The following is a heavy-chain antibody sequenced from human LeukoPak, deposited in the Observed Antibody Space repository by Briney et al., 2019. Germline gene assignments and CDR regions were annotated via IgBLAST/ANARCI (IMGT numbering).Heavy chain of an antibody. J-gene: IGHJ4*02. CDR1: GYTFTSYG. V-gene: IGHV1-18*01. Sequence: ASVKVSCKASGYTFTSYGISWVRQAPGQGLEWMGWISAYNGNTNYAQKLQGRVTMTTHTSTTTAYMDLRRMRSDAPAVYYCAREGPSGTYSRCFDYWGQGTLVTVSS. D-gene: IGHD1-26*01. CDR2: ISAYNGNT. CDR3: AREGPSGTYSRCFDY.